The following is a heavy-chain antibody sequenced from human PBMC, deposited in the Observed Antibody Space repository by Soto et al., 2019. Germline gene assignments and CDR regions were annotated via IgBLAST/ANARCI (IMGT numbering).Heavy chain of an antibody. CDR3: VSDETQLERRPSYGKDV. CDR1: GFTFSHYG. V-gene: IGHV3-33*01. J-gene: IGHJ6*02. Sequence: QMQLEESGGGVVQPGRSLRLSCVASGFTFSHYGMHWVRQAPGKGLEWVAVIWHHGGNKYYADSVKGRFTISRDNARNTLYLQMDSLRGEDTGVYYCVSDETQLERRPSYGKDVWGQGTTVIVSS. CDR2: IWHHGGNK. D-gene: IGHD1-1*01.